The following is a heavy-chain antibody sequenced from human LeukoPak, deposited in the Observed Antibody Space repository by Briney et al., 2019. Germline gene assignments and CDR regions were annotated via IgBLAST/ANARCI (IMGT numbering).Heavy chain of an antibody. CDR2: IYPGDSDT. D-gene: IGHD6-6*01. Sequence: GESLKISCKGSGYSLTTYWIAWVRQMPGKGLEWMGIIYPGDSDTRYSPSFQGQVTISADKSINTAYLRWSSLKASDTAMYYCARHYSSSSGDAFDIWGQGTMVTVSS. J-gene: IGHJ3*02. CDR3: ARHYSSSSGDAFDI. V-gene: IGHV5-51*01. CDR1: GYSLTTYW.